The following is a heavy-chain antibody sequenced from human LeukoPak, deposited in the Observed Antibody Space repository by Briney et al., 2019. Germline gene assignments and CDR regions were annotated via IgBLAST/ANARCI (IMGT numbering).Heavy chain of an antibody. CDR3: ARDPPRRYDL. J-gene: IGHJ5*02. Sequence: RAGGSLRLSCAASGFTFSNYWMTWVRQAPGKGLEWVASINLDGSEKFYVDSVKGRFTISRDNPKNSLYLQMNSLRPEDTAVYYCARDPPRRYDLWGQGTLVTVSS. CDR1: GFTFSNYW. CDR2: INLDGSEK. V-gene: IGHV3-7*01.